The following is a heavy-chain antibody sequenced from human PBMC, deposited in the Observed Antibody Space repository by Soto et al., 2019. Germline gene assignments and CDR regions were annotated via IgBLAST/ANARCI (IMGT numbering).Heavy chain of an antibody. CDR3: ARVLSPGVYYYYYYMDV. V-gene: IGHV3-7*01. D-gene: IGHD3-10*01. Sequence: EVQLVESGGGLVQPGGSLRLSCAASGFTFSSYWMSWVRQAPGKGLEWVANTKQDGSEKYYVDSVKGRFTISRDNAKNSLYLQMNSLRAEDTAVYYCARVLSPGVYYYYYYMDVWGKGTTVTVSS. CDR1: GFTFSSYW. J-gene: IGHJ6*03. CDR2: TKQDGSEK.